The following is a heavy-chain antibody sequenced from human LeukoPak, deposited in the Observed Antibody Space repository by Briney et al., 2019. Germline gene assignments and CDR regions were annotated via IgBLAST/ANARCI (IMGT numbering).Heavy chain of an antibody. CDR3: ATTSYFYGMDV. CDR2: IKQDGSEK. Sequence: GGSLRLSCAASGFTFSSYWMSWVRQAPGKGLEWVAKIKQDGSEKHYVDSVKGRFIISRDNAKNSLYLQVNSLRAEGAAVYYCATTSYFYGMDVWGQGTTVTVSS. J-gene: IGHJ6*02. CDR1: GFTFSSYW. D-gene: IGHD5-12*01. V-gene: IGHV3-7*01.